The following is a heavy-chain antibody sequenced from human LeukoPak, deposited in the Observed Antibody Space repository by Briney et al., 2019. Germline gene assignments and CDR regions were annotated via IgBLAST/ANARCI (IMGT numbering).Heavy chain of an antibody. D-gene: IGHD3-3*01. J-gene: IGHJ2*01. Sequence: PSETLSLTCTVSGASISSYYWSWIRQLAGKGLEWIGRIYTSGSTKYNPSLKSRVTMSVDTSKNQFSLKLTSVTAADTAVYYCAGQYYDFWSGSYDDLWGRGALVTVSS. V-gene: IGHV4-4*07. CDR3: AGQYYDFWSGSYDDL. CDR2: IYTSGST. CDR1: GASISSYY.